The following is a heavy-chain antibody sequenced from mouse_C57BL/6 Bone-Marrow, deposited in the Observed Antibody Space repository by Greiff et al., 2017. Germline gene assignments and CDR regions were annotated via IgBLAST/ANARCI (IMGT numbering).Heavy chain of an antibody. V-gene: IGHV6-3*01. CDR2: IRLKSDNYAT. Sequence: EVKLMESGGGLVQPGGSMKLSCVASGFTFSNYWMNWVRQSPEKGLEWVAQIRLKSDNYATHYAESVKGRFTISRDDSKSSVYLQMNNLRAEDTGIYYCTGRGWLPYFDYWGQGTTLTVS. CDR1: GFTFSNYW. D-gene: IGHD2-3*01. J-gene: IGHJ2*01. CDR3: TGRGWLPYFDY.